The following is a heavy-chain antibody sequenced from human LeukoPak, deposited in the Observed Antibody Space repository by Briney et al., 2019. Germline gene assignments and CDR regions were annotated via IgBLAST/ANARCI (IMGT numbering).Heavy chain of an antibody. CDR3: ARAPYSLDVSKNAFDI. V-gene: IGHV3-30*04. J-gene: IGHJ3*02. D-gene: IGHD2-21*01. CDR2: ISYDGSNK. Sequence: GGSLRLSCAASGFTFSSYAMHWVRQAPGKGRGWVAVISYDGSNKYYADSVKGRFTISRDNCKNTLYLQMNSLRAEDTAVYYCARAPYSLDVSKNAFDIWGQGTVVTVSS. CDR1: GFTFSSYA.